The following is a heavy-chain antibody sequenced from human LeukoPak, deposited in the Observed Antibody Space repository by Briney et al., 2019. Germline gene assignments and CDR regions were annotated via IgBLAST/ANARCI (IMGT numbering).Heavy chain of an antibody. Sequence: SETLSLTCTVSGGSISSYYRSWIRQPPGKGLEWIGYIYYSGSTNYNPSLKSRVTISVDTSKNQFSLKLSSVTAADTAVYYCARGVVVAATLYYYYYMDVWGKGTTVTVSS. V-gene: IGHV4-59*01. CDR2: IYYSGST. D-gene: IGHD2-15*01. J-gene: IGHJ6*03. CDR1: GGSISSYY. CDR3: ARGVVVAATLYYYYYMDV.